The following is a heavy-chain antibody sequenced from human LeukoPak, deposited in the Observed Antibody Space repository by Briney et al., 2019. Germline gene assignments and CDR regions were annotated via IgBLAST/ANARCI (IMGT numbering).Heavy chain of an antibody. V-gene: IGHV4-39*06. J-gene: IGHJ4*02. CDR1: GVTISSNSYN. D-gene: IGHD5-24*01. CDR2: IYYSGST. CDR3: ARERSRWRSWAFDY. Sequence: AESLTLSCTASGVTISSNSYNWGWNRPPPGQGLEWNGSIYYSGSTYYNPSLNSLATISVDATNYQFLQKDSSVADATAAYYFCARERSRWRSWAFDYWGQGTLVTVSS.